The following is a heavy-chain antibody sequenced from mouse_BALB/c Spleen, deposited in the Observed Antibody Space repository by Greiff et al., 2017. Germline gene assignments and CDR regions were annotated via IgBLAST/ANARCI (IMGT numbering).Heavy chain of an antibody. CDR1: GFTFNTNA. J-gene: IGHJ3*01. CDR3: VRDGDGNYAWFAY. D-gene: IGHD2-1*01. V-gene: IGHV10S3*01. Sequence: EVQLVETGGGLVQPKGSLKLSCAASGFTFNTNAMNWVRQAPGKGLEWVARIRSKSNNYATYYADSVKDRFTISRDDSQSMLYLQMNNLKTEDTAMYYCVRDGDGNYAWFAYWGQGTLVTVSA. CDR2: IRSKSNNYAT.